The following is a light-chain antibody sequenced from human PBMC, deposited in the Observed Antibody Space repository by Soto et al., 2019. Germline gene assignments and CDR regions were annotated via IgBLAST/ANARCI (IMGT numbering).Light chain of an antibody. CDR2: NVS. CDR3: CSYAGNYIHVV. CDR1: SSDVGGYNF. Sequence: QSALTQPRSVSGSPGQSVTISCTGTSSDVGGYNFVSWYQQEPGKAPKLMIYNVSERPSGVPDRFSGSKSGNTASLTISGLQAEDEAVYYCCSYAGNYIHVVFGGGTQLTVL. J-gene: IGLJ2*01. V-gene: IGLV2-11*01.